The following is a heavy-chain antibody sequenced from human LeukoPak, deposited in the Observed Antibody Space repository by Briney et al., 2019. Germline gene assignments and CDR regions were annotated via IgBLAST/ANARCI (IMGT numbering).Heavy chain of an antibody. J-gene: IGHJ4*02. CDR2: IYYSGST. CDR3: ARGVPIWQLFDY. CDR1: GGSISGSSYY. V-gene: IGHV4-30-4*08. D-gene: IGHD6-6*01. Sequence: PSETLSLTCTVSGGSISGSSYYWGWIRQPPGKGLEWIGYIYYSGSTYYNPSLKSRVTISVDTSKNQFSLKLSSVTAADTAVYYCARGVPIWQLFDYWGQGTLVTVSS.